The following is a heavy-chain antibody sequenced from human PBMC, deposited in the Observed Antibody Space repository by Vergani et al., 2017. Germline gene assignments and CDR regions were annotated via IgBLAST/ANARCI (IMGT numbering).Heavy chain of an antibody. CDR2: IYYSGST. CDR1: GGSLSSGDYY. J-gene: IGHJ3*02. CDR3: ARAGPGSYSSVDAFDI. V-gene: IGHV4-30-4*01. D-gene: IGHD3-10*01. Sequence: QVQLQESGPGLVKPSQTLSLTCTVSGGSLSSGDYYWSWIRQPPGKGLEWIGYIYYSGSTYSNPSLKSRVTISVDTSKNQFSLKLSSVTAADTAVYYCARAGPGSYSSVDAFDIWGQGTMVTVSS.